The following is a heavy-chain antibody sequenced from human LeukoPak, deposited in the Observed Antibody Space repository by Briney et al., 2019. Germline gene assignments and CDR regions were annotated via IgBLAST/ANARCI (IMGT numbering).Heavy chain of an antibody. D-gene: IGHD3-3*01. Sequence: ASVKVSCKASGYTFTSYDINWVRQATGQGFEWMGWMSPNSGNTGYAQKFQGRVTMTRSTSMSTAYMELSSLRSEDTAVYYCARGGRYDFWSGPTSYYYYGMDVWGQGTTVTVSS. CDR3: ARGGRYDFWSGPTSYYYYGMDV. CDR2: MSPNSGNT. V-gene: IGHV1-8*01. CDR1: GYTFTSYD. J-gene: IGHJ6*02.